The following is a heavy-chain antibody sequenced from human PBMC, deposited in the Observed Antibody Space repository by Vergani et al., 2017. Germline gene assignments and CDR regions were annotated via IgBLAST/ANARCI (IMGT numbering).Heavy chain of an antibody. CDR1: GGSFSGYY. Sequence: QVQLQQWGAGLLKPSETLSLTCAVYGGSFSGYYWSWIRQPPGKGLEWIGEINHSGSTNYNPSLKSRVTISVDTSKYQFSLKLSSVTAADTAVYYCARGGRGIAVAAPEGFDYWGQGTLVTVSS. CDR2: INHSGST. D-gene: IGHD6-19*01. J-gene: IGHJ4*02. CDR3: ARGGRGIAVAAPEGFDY. V-gene: IGHV4-34*01.